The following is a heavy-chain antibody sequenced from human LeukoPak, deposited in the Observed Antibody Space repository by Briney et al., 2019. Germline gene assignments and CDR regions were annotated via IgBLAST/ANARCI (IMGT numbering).Heavy chain of an antibody. CDR2: INPNSGGT. D-gene: IGHD3-22*01. V-gene: IGHV1-2*02. CDR1: GYTFTSYA. CDR3: ARDMIVVTPGVNDY. Sequence: ASVKVSCKASGYTFTSYAMNWVRQAPGQGLEWMGWINPNSGGTNYAQKFQGRVTMTRDTSISTVYMELSRLRSDDTAVYYCARDMIVVTPGVNDYWGQGTLVTVSS. J-gene: IGHJ4*02.